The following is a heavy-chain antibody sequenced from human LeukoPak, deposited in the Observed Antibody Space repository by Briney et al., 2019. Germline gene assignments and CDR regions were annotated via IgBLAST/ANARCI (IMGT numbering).Heavy chain of an antibody. D-gene: IGHD6-13*01. CDR1: GYTFTSYG. Sequence: GSVKVSCKASGYTFTSYGIIWVRQAPGQGLEWMGWISNYNGNTNYAQKIQGRVTMTTDTSTSTAYMELRSLRSDDTAVYYYARDLPYSSSWESIDYWGQGTLVTVSS. CDR3: ARDLPYSSSWESIDY. J-gene: IGHJ4*02. V-gene: IGHV1-18*01. CDR2: ISNYNGNT.